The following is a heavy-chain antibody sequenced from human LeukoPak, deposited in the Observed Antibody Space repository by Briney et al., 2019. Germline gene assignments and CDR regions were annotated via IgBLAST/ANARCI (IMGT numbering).Heavy chain of an antibody. V-gene: IGHV4-61*02. CDR1: GVSISSGSYS. CDR3: ARVREWDQLPIMRRYNWFDP. D-gene: IGHD1-26*01. J-gene: IGHJ5*02. Sequence: PSQTLSLTCTVSGVSISSGSYSWNWIRQAAGKGLEWIGRICTARTTNYNPSLERRATISLNTSNNLFPLKLSSVTAADTAVYFCARVREWDQLPIMRRYNWFDPWGQGTLVTVSS. CDR2: ICTARTT.